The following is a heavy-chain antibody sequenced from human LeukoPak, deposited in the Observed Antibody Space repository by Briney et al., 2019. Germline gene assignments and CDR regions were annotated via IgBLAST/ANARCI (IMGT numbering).Heavy chain of an antibody. D-gene: IGHD3-22*01. CDR1: GFTFDDYD. CDR2: ISWCSGSI. J-gene: IGHJ3*02. Sequence: SGRSLRLSCAASGFTFDDYDMLWVRHAPGKGLEWVSGISWCSGSIGYADSVKGRFTISRDNAKNSLYLQMNSLRAEDTALYYWAKYLYDYDSSGSYSAAFDIWGQGTMVTVSS. CDR3: AKYLYDYDSSGSYSAAFDI. V-gene: IGHV3-9*01.